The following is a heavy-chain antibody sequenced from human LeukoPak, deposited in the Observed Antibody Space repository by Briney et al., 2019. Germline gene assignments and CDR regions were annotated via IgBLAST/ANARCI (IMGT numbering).Heavy chain of an antibody. CDR2: INPSGGST. D-gene: IGHD6-19*01. CDR1: GYTFTSYY. V-gene: IGHV1-46*01. Sequence: ASVKVSCKASGYTFTSYYMHWVRQAPGQGLEWMGIINPSGGSTSYAQKFQGRVTMTRDTSTSTVYMELSSLRSEDTAVYYCARGRQQWLASSNNWFDPWGQGTLVTVSS. CDR3: ARGRQQWLASSNNWFDP. J-gene: IGHJ5*02.